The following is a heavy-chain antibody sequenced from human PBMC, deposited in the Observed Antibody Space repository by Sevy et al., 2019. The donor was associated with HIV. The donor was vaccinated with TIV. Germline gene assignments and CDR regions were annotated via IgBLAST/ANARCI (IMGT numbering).Heavy chain of an antibody. CDR1: GFTFSSYS. CDR2: ISSSSSTI. V-gene: IGHV3-48*01. CDR3: ARMSYDYDSSGYNDAFDI. Sequence: GGSLRLSCAASGFTFSSYSMNWVRQAPGKGLEWVSYISSSSSTIYYADSVKGRFTISRDNAKNSLYLQMNSLRAEDTSVYYCARMSYDYDSSGYNDAFDIWGQGTMVTVSS. D-gene: IGHD3-22*01. J-gene: IGHJ3*02.